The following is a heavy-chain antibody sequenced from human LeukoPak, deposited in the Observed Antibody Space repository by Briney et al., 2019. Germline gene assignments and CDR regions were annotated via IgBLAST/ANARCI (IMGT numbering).Heavy chain of an antibody. J-gene: IGHJ4*02. Sequence: GGSLRLSCAASGFTFSNYAMSWVRQAPGKGLEWVSVISSSGGSTYYADSVKGRFTISRDNPKNTLYLQMNSLRAEDTAVYYCARPIAVAGTGVFDYWGQGTLVTVSS. D-gene: IGHD6-19*01. CDR2: ISSSGGST. CDR1: GFTFSNYA. CDR3: ARPIAVAGTGVFDY. V-gene: IGHV3-23*01.